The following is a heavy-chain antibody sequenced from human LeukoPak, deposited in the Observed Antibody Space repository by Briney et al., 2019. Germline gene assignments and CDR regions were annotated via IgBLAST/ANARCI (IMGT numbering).Heavy chain of an antibody. J-gene: IGHJ4*02. V-gene: IGHV5-51*01. D-gene: IGHD2/OR15-2a*01. CDR3: ARRSSTASRYFDF. Sequence: GESLQISCKGSGYNFTSYWIDWGRKLHGKGQAWMGIIYPGDSDTIYSTSFQGQVTITADKTISTAYLQWSSLKSSDTAMYYCARRSSTASRYFDFWGQGALVTVSS. CDR1: GYNFTSYW. CDR2: IYPGDSDT.